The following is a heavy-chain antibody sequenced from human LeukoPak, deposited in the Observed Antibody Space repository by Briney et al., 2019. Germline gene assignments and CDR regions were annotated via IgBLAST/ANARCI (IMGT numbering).Heavy chain of an antibody. Sequence: GGSLRLSCAASGFTFSSYGMHWVRQAPGKGLEGVAFIRYDGSNKYYADSVKGRFTISRDNSKSTLYLQMNSLRAEDTAVYSCTKDFGDPRWGQGTLVTVSS. CDR1: GFTFSSYG. D-gene: IGHD4-17*01. V-gene: IGHV3-30*02. J-gene: IGHJ4*02. CDR2: IRYDGSNK. CDR3: TKDFGDPR.